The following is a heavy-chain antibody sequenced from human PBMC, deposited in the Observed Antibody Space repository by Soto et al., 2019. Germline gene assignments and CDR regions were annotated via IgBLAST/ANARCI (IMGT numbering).Heavy chain of an antibody. J-gene: IGHJ4*02. D-gene: IGHD3-10*01. CDR3: ARGLSSASPYSGGWYYFDS. Sequence: QVQIQQWGAGVLKPSETLSLTCAVNGGSFSGYIWTWIRQTPGKGLQWIGQINHSGSAVYNPSLKTRVTISGMSNTRFSLELSSVTAADTAVYFCARGLSSASPYSGGWYYFDSWGQGATVTVSS. CDR1: GGSFSGYI. V-gene: IGHV4-34*01. CDR2: INHSGSA.